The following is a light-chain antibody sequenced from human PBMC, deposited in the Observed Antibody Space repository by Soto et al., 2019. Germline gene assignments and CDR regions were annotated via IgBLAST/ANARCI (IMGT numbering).Light chain of an antibody. CDR1: RSNIGTNT. CDR2: DNY. V-gene: IGLV1-44*01. J-gene: IGLJ2*01. Sequence: QSVLTQAPSASGAPGQSVTMSCSGSRSNIGTNTVNWYQQRPGTPPKFLIYDNYRRPSGVPDRFSGSQSGTSASLAISGLQSEDEADYYCFAWDDSLNRPVFGGGTKLTVL. CDR3: FAWDDSLNRPV.